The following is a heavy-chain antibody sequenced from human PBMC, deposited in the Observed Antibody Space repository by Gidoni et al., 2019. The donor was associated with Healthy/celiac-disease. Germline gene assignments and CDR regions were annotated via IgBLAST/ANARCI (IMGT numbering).Heavy chain of an antibody. CDR1: GYTFTSYA. J-gene: IGHJ4*02. CDR2: INAGNGNT. CDR3: ARDSSTFGGVIVLYYFDY. Sequence: QVQLVPSGAEVKKPGASVKVSCKASGYTFTSYAMHWVRQAPGQRLEWMGWINAGNGNTKYSQKFQGRVTITRDTSASTAYMELSSLRSEDTAVYYCARDSSTFGGVIVLYYFDYWGQGTLVTVSS. V-gene: IGHV1-3*01. D-gene: IGHD3-16*02.